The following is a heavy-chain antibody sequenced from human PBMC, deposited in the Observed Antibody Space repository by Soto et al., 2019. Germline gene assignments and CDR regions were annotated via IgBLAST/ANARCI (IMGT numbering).Heavy chain of an antibody. V-gene: IGHV4-39*01. CDR3: ARLHCTSPNCVPLDP. J-gene: IGHJ5*02. Sequence: QLQLQESGPGLVKPSETLSLTCTVSGGSIKDDTYYWGWIRQPPGKGLEWIGSIYYSGTSSYNPSLESRVTMSVDTSKKQLYLRLRSVTAADTAVYYCARLHCTSPNCVPLDPWGQGTLVIGSS. CDR2: IYYSGTS. CDR1: GGSIKDDTYY. D-gene: IGHD2-2*01.